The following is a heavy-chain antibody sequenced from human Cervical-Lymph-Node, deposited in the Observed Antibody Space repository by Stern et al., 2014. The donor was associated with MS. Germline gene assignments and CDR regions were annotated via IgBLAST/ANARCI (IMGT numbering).Heavy chain of an antibody. V-gene: IGHV3-48*01. D-gene: IGHD6-6*01. CDR1: GFTFSSYG. J-gene: IGHJ4*02. CDR2: ISSGRPTT. CDR3: ARGGAARPDY. Sequence: EMQLVESGGGLVQPGGSLRLSCVASGFTFSSYGMNWVRQVPGKGLEWVSYISSGRPTTNYADSVKGRFSISRDNARKTLYLRMSNLRVDDTAVYFCARGGAARPDYWGQGTLVTVSS.